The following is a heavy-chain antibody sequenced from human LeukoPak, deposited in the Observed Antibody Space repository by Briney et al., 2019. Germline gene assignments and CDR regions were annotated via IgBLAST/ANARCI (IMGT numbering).Heavy chain of an antibody. CDR1: GFTVSSNY. CDR3: ARISGRYNAFDI. CDR2: IYSGGST. D-gene: IGHD1-26*01. J-gene: IGHJ3*02. V-gene: IGHV3-66*01. Sequence: PGGSLRLSCAASGFTVSSNYMSWGRQAPGKGVEWVSVIYSGGSTYYADSVKGRFTISRDNSKNTLYLQMNSLRAEDTAVYYCARISGRYNAFDIWGQGTMVTVSS.